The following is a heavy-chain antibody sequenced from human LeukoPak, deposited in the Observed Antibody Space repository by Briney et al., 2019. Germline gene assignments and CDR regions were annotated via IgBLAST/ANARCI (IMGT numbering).Heavy chain of an antibody. CDR3: ARLGLGRGFDF. CDR2: ISHTSAYI. CDR1: GFTFGSYS. V-gene: IGHV3-21*01. J-gene: IGHJ4*02. Sequence: GGSLRLSCAASGFTFGSYSMNWVRQAPGKGLEWVSSISHTSAYIYYADSVKGRCTISRDNAKNSLYLQMSSPRAEDTAVYYCARLGLGRGFDFWGQGALVTVSS. D-gene: IGHD3-10*01.